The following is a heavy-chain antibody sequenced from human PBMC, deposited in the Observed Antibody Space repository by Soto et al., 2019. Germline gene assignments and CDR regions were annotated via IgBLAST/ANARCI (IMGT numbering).Heavy chain of an antibody. CDR1: GYSFNSYG. D-gene: IGHD3-9*01. J-gene: IGHJ5*02. V-gene: IGHV1-18*01. Sequence: APVKVCCKASGYSFNSYGSRWVRQAPGQGLEWMGWISAYNGNTNYAQKLQGRVTMTTHTSTSTAYMELRSLRSDDTAVYYCARIYDILTGYPRGVVWFDPWGQGTLVTVSS. CDR2: ISAYNGNT. CDR3: ARIYDILTGYPRGVVWFDP.